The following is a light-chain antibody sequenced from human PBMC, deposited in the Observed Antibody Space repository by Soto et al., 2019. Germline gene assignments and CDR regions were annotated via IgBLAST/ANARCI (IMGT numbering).Light chain of an antibody. Sequence: DLQMTQSPSSLSAYVGDRVTITYRASQSISSYLNWYQQKPGKAPRLLIYSASSLQSGVPSRFSGSGSGTDFTLTISSLQPEDFATYYCQQSYSNPRTFGQGTKVEIK. CDR1: QSISSY. CDR3: QQSYSNPRT. V-gene: IGKV1-39*01. J-gene: IGKJ1*01. CDR2: SAS.